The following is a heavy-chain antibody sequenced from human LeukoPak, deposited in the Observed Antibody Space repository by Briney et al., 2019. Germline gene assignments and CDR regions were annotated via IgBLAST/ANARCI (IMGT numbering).Heavy chain of an antibody. V-gene: IGHV1-69*05. CDR1: GGTFSSYA. J-gene: IGHJ3*02. CDR3: ARDPSYGSGAFDI. D-gene: IGHD3-10*01. CDR2: IIPIFGTA. Sequence: ASVKVSCKASGGTFSSYAISWVRQAPGQGLEWMGGIIPIFGTANYAQKFQGRVTITTDESTSTAYMELSSLRSEDTAVYYCARDPSYGSGAFDIWGQGTMVTVSS.